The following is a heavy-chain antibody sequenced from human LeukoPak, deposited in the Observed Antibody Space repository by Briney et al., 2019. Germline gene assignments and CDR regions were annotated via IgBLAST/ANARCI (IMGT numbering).Heavy chain of an antibody. V-gene: IGHV1-3*01. J-gene: IGHJ4*02. CDR2: INAGNGNT. Sequence: ASVKVSCKASGYTFTSYVMHWVRQAPGQRLEWMGWINAGNGNTKYSQKFQGRVTITRDTSASTAYMELSSLRSEDTAVYYCAKDSEDGHNWAPFDYWGQGTLVTVSS. D-gene: IGHD5-24*01. CDR1: GYTFTSYV. CDR3: AKDSEDGHNWAPFDY.